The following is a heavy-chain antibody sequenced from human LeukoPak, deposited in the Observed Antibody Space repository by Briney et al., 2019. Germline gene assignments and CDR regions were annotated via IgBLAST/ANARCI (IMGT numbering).Heavy chain of an antibody. CDR2: MNPNSGNT. D-gene: IGHD3-22*01. V-gene: IGHV1-8*01. J-gene: IGHJ4*02. CDR3: ARDLAANIIKYDSSGYLENPYPFDY. CDR1: GYTFTSYD. Sequence: ASVKVSCKASGYTFTSYDINWVRQATGQGLEWMGWMNPNSGNTGYAQKFQGRVTMTRNTSISTAYMELRSLRSDDTAVYYCARDLAANIIKYDSSGYLENPYPFDYWGQGTLVTVSS.